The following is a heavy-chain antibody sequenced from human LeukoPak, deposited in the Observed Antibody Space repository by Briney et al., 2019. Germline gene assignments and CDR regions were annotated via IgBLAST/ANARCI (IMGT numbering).Heavy chain of an antibody. CDR3: ARDWGRRYSSGWYGDFDY. J-gene: IGHJ4*02. CDR2: ISYDGSDK. D-gene: IGHD6-19*01. CDR1: GFALSSHW. Sequence: GGSLRLSCAASGFALSSHWMTWVRQAPGKGLEWVAVISYDGSDKYYADSVKGRFTISRDNSKNTLYLQMNSLRPEDTAVYYCARDWGRRYSSGWYGDFDYWGQGTLVTVSS. V-gene: IGHV3-30-3*01.